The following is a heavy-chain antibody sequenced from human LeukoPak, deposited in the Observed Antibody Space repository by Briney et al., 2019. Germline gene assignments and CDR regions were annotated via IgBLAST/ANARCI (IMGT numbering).Heavy chain of an antibody. CDR3: ARMAEWNNWFDP. CDR2: INSDGSIT. V-gene: IGHV3-74*01. D-gene: IGHD3-3*01. Sequence: GGSLRLSCAASGFTFSSYWMHWVRQAPGKGLVWVSRINSDGSITSYADSVKGRFTISRDNAKNTLYLQMNSLRAEDTAVYYCARMAEWNNWFDPWGQGTLVTVSS. J-gene: IGHJ5*02. CDR1: GFTFSSYW.